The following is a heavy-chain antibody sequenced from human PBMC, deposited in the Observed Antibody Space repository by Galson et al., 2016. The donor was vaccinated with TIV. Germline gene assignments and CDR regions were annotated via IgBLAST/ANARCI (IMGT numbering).Heavy chain of an antibody. Sequence: SVKVSCKASGYTFTSFGVSWVRLAPGQGLEWMGWISPYTGDTTYAQRFQGRVTMTADASTSTVHLEVRSLRSDDTAVFYCARSLVHGFVSRYYGMDVWGQGTTVTVSS. J-gene: IGHJ6*02. CDR3: ARSLVHGFVSRYYGMDV. CDR1: GYTFTSFG. CDR2: ISPYTGDT. V-gene: IGHV1-18*01. D-gene: IGHD3-9*01.